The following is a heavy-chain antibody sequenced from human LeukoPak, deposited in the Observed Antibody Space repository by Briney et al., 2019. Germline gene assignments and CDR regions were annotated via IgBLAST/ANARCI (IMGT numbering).Heavy chain of an antibody. V-gene: IGHV3-30-3*01. CDR3: ARAYCSSTSCPFDI. CDR1: GFTFSSYA. CDR2: ISYDGSNK. J-gene: IGHJ3*02. Sequence: GGSLRLSCAASGFTFSSYAMHWVRQAPGKGLEWVAVISYDGSNKYYADSVKGRFTISRDNAKNSLYLQMNSLRAEDTAVYYCARAYCSSTSCPFDIWGQGTMVTVSS. D-gene: IGHD2-2*01.